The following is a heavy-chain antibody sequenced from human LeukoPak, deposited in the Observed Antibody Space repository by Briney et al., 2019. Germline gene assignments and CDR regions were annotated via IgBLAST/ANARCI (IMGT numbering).Heavy chain of an antibody. CDR3: ARARYYYDSSGYRYYYGMDV. V-gene: IGHV4-59*01. J-gene: IGHJ6*02. D-gene: IGHD3-22*01. CDR1: GGSISSYY. CDR2: IYYSGST. Sequence: SETLSLTCTVSGGSISSYYWSWIRQPPGKGLEWIGYIYYSGSTNYNPSLKSRVTISVDTSKSQFSLKLSSVTAADTAVYYCARARYYYDSSGYRYYYGMDVWGQGTTVTVSS.